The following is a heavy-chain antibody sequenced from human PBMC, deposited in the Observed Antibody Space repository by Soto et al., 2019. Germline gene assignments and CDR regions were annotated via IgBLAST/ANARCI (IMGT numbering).Heavy chain of an antibody. J-gene: IGHJ6*02. CDR1: GYSFTSYW. CDR2: IDPSDSYT. Sequence: PGESLKLSCKGSGYSFTSYWISWVRQMPGKGLEWMGRIDPSDSYTNYSPSFQGHVTISADKSISTAYLQWSSLKASDTAMYYCARHPLGMVAPYYYYYGMDVWGQGTTVTVSS. V-gene: IGHV5-10-1*01. CDR3: ARHPLGMVAPYYYYYGMDV. D-gene: IGHD1-26*01.